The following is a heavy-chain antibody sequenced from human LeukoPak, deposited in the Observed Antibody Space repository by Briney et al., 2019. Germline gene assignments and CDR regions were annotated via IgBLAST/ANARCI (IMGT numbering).Heavy chain of an antibody. J-gene: IGHJ3*02. CDR1: EFSLRSYS. D-gene: IGHD1-1*01. CDR3: ARVLLERPGIDSFDM. Sequence: TGGSLRLSCGASEFSLRSYSMDWVRQAPGKGLEWVSHINSGSSTIYYADSVKGRFTISRDNAGNSLYLHMNSLRAEDTAVYYCARVLLERPGIDSFDMCGHGTMVTVSS. CDR2: INSGSSTI. V-gene: IGHV3-48*01.